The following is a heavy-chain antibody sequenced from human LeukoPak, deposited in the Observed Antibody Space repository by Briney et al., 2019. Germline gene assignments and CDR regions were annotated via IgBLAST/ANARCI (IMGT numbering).Heavy chain of an antibody. V-gene: IGHV3-30-3*01. CDR3: ARDEGSSGCVDY. CDR2: ILYDGSNK. D-gene: IGHD6-19*01. Sequence: GGSLRLSCAAPGFTFRSYAMHWVRQAPGKGLEWVAVILYDGSNKYYADSVKGRFTISRDNSKNTLYLQMNSLRVEDTAVYYCARDEGSSGCVDYWGQGTLVTVSS. J-gene: IGHJ4*02. CDR1: GFTFRSYA.